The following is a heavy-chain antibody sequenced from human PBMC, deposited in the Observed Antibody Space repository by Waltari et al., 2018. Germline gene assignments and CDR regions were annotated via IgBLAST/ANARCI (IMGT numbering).Heavy chain of an antibody. J-gene: IGHJ5*02. V-gene: IGHV4-34*02. CDR3: ALSRYGLASPKFDP. D-gene: IGHD4-17*01. CDR2: IDHSGVT. Sequence: QVQVQQWGAGLVKPSETLSLTCAVYGGSFSGYSWSCLRQPPGKALEWMGEIDHSGVTNYNPSLTSRATISMDTSRNQLSLKLTSVTAADTAIYYCALSRYGLASPKFDPWGQGTLVTVSS. CDR1: GGSFSGYS.